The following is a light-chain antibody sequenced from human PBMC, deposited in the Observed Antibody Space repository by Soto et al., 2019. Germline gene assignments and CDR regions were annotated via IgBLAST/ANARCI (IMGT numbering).Light chain of an antibody. CDR3: QQSYMDPIT. CDR1: QTISSW. V-gene: IGKV1-39*01. CDR2: DAS. J-gene: IGKJ5*01. Sequence: DTPGTYSLSSPNSYARSSVTLSSLASQTISSWLAWYQQKPGKAPKLLIYDASRLQSGVPSRFSGSGGGTDFTLTISSVQPEDFATYFCQQSYMDPITFGQGTRLENK.